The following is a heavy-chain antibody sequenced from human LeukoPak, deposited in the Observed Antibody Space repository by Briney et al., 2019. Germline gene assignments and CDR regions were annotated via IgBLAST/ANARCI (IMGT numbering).Heavy chain of an antibody. CDR1: GFTVSSNY. CDR3: ARTTTVTTPFDY. J-gene: IGHJ4*02. Sequence: PGGSLRLSCVGSGFTVSSNYMSWVRQAPGKGLEWVSVLYADGTTYYVDSVKGRFTTSRDNAKTSVYLQMNSLRAEDTAIYYCARTTTVTTPFDYWGQGTLVTVSS. D-gene: IGHD4-17*01. CDR2: LYADGTT. V-gene: IGHV3-66*01.